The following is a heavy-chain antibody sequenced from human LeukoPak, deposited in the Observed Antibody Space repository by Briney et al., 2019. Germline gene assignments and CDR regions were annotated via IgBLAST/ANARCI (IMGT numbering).Heavy chain of an antibody. J-gene: IGHJ4*02. Sequence: PSETLSLTCIVSGGSISSHYWSWIRQPPGKGLEWIGYIYYSGSTNYNPSLKSRVTISVDTSKNQFSLKLSSVTAADTAVYYCARGSGLLWFGDLFGYWGQGTLVTVSS. D-gene: IGHD3-10*01. CDR2: IYYSGST. V-gene: IGHV4-59*11. CDR1: GGSISSHY. CDR3: ARGSGLLWFGDLFGY.